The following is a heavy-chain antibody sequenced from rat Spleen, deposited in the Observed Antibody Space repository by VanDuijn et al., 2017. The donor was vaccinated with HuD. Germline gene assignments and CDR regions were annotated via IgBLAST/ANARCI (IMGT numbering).Heavy chain of an antibody. J-gene: IGHJ3*01. Sequence: EVQLVESGGGLVQPGRSLKLSCAASGFTFSRSAMAWVRQAPTKGLEWVATISTGDGSTYYRDSAKGRFTISRDNAKSTLYLQMDSLRSEDTATYYCARDYGGYSDWFAYWGQGTLVTVSS. CDR2: ISTGDGST. D-gene: IGHD1-11*01. V-gene: IGHV5-29*01. CDR3: ARDYGGYSDWFAY. CDR1: GFTFSRSA.